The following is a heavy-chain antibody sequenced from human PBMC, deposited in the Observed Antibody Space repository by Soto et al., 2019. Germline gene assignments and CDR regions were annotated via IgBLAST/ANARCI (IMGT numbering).Heavy chain of an antibody. V-gene: IGHV2-70*01. CDR1: GFSLSTSGMC. CDR3: ARAGGLVGAPPNYYGMDV. J-gene: IGHJ6*02. CDR2: IDWDDDK. D-gene: IGHD1-26*01. Sequence: PTLVNPTQTLTLTCTFSGFSLSTSGMCVSWIRQPPGKALEWLALIDWDDDKYYSTSLKTRLTISKDTSKNQVVLTMTNMDPVDTATYYCARAGGLVGAPPNYYGMDVWGQGTTVTVSS.